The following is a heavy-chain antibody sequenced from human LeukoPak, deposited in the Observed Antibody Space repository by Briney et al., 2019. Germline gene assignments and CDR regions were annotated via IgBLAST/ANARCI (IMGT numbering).Heavy chain of an antibody. CDR3: VRDHYKDSNNYPGY. J-gene: IGHJ4*02. CDR1: GFQFSTYS. D-gene: IGHD3-22*01. V-gene: IGHV3-48*01. Sequence: GGSLRLSCEVSGFQFSTYSMDWVRQAPGKGLEWISFIASSGTTHYADSVKGRFTISRDNAKNSVYLQMNSPSVEDTAVYYCVRDHYKDSNNYPGYWGQGTLVTVSS. CDR2: IASSGTT.